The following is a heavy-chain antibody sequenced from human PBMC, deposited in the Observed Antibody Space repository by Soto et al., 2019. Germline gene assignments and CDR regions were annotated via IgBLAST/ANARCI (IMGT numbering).Heavy chain of an antibody. Sequence: ASVKVSCKASGGTFSSYAISWVRQAPGQGLEWMGGIIPIFGIANYAQKFQGRVTITADESTSTAYMELSSLRSEDTAVYYCARLIGELRGRGWFDPWGQGTLVTVSS. V-gene: IGHV1-69*13. D-gene: IGHD1-26*01. J-gene: IGHJ5*02. CDR3: ARLIGELRGRGWFDP. CDR2: IIPIFGIA. CDR1: GGTFSSYA.